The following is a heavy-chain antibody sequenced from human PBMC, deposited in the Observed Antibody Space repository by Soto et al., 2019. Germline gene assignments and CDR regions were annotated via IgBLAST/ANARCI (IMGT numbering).Heavy chain of an antibody. CDR1: GYTFTGYY. Sequence: ASVKVSCKASGYTFTGYYMHWVRQAPGQGLEWMGWINPNSGGTNYAQKFQGRVTMTRDTSISTAYMELSRLRSDDTAVYYCARESSLVAARPDLGYWGQGTLVTVSS. D-gene: IGHD6-6*01. J-gene: IGHJ4*02. CDR3: ARESSLVAARPDLGY. V-gene: IGHV1-2*02. CDR2: INPNSGGT.